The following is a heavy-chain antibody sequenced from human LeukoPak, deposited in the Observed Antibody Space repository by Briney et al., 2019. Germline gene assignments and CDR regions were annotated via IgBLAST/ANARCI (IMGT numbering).Heavy chain of an antibody. CDR2: IYYSGST. Sequence: PSETLSLTCAVYGGSFSGYYWSWIRQSPGKGLEWIGSIYYSGSTYYNPSLKSRVTISVDTSKNQFSLKLSSVTAADTAVYYCARGSGWYFAGYWGQGTLVTVSS. CDR1: GGSFSGYY. D-gene: IGHD6-19*01. V-gene: IGHV4-34*01. J-gene: IGHJ4*02. CDR3: ARGSGWYFAGY.